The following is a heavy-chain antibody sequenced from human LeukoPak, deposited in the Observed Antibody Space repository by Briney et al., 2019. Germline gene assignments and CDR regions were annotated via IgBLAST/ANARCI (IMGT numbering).Heavy chain of an antibody. Sequence: SETLSLTCTVSGDSISSYYWSRIRQPPGKGLEWIGYIYYSGSTNYNPSLKSRLTISVDTSKNQLSLKLSSVTAADTAVYYCARAKKAVAGFFDYWGQGTLVTVSS. D-gene: IGHD6-19*01. J-gene: IGHJ4*02. CDR3: ARAKKAVAGFFDY. V-gene: IGHV4-59*01. CDR2: IYYSGST. CDR1: GDSISSYY.